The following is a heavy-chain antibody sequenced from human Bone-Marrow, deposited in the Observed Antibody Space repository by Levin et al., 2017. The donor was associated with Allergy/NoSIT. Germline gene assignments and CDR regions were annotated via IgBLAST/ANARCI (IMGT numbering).Heavy chain of an antibody. D-gene: IGHD3-22*01. V-gene: IGHV3-33*01. CDR3: ARASSGSDY. J-gene: IGHJ4*02. Sequence: GESLKISCAASGFTFSSYGMHWVRQAPGKGLEWVAVIWYDGSNKYYADSVKGRFTISRDNSKNTLYLQMNSLRAEDTAVYYCARASSGSDYWGQGTLVTVSS. CDR2: IWYDGSNK. CDR1: GFTFSSYG.